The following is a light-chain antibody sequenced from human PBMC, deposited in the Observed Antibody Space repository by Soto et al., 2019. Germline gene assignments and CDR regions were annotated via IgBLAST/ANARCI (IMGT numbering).Light chain of an antibody. CDR2: DAS. CDR3: QQRSNWPPYT. V-gene: IGKV3-11*01. J-gene: IGKJ2*01. Sequence: EIVLTQSPATLSLSPGERATLSCRASQSVSSYLAWYQQKPGQAPRLLIYDASNRATGIPARFSGSGSGTDFPLTISRLEPEDFAVYYCQQRSNWPPYTLGQGTKLEIK. CDR1: QSVSSY.